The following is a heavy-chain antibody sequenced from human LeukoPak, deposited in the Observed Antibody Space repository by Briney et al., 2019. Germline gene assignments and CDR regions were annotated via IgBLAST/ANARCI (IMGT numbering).Heavy chain of an antibody. V-gene: IGHV3-21*01. J-gene: IGHJ6*02. CDR3: ARCSGGTCYSGAHSFYGMDV. Sequence: GGSLRLSCAASGFTFSDYSMNWVRQAPGKGQEWVSSISSSSDSIYYADSVKGRFTISRDNAKNSLYLQVNSLRAEDTAVYYCARCSGGTCYSGAHSFYGMDVWGQGTTVSVSS. CDR2: ISSSSDSI. D-gene: IGHD2-15*01. CDR1: GFTFSDYS.